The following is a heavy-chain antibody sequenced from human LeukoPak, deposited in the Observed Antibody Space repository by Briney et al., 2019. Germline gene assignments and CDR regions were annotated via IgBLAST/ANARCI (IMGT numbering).Heavy chain of an antibody. CDR1: GFTLNKYW. V-gene: IGHV3-74*01. D-gene: IGHD2-2*01. CDR3: TRIPADQTFFDF. CDR2: INIDGSSI. J-gene: IGHJ4*02. Sequence: PGGSLRLSCAASGFTLNKYWMHWVRQAPGKGLVCVSRINIDGSSISYADSVRRRFTISRDNAKNTLYLQMNNLRAEDTAVYYCTRIPADQTFFDFWGQGTLVTVSS.